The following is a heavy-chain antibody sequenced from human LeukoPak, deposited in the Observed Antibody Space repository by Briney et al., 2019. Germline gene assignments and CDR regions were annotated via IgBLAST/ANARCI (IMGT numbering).Heavy chain of an antibody. CDR2: ISSSGSTI. Sequence: GVSLRLSCAASGFTFSSYEMNWVRQAPGKGLVWVSYISSSGSTIYYADSVKGRFTISRDNAKNSLYLQMNSLRAEDTAVYYCAELGITMIGGAWGKGTTVTISS. V-gene: IGHV3-48*03. CDR3: AELGITMIGGA. CDR1: GFTFSSYE. J-gene: IGHJ6*04. D-gene: IGHD3-10*02.